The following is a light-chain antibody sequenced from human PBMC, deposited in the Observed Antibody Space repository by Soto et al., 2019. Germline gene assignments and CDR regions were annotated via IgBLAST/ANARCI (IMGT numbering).Light chain of an antibody. CDR2: AVS. Sequence: IRMTQSPSSLSASVGDTVTITCRASQYVSTYLSWYRQKPGEAPELLIFAVSTLQTGVPSRFGGSGAGTDFTLTISSLQPEDFGSYYCQQTYSPLYTFGQGTRLEVK. J-gene: IGKJ2*01. CDR1: QYVSTY. CDR3: QQTYSPLYT. V-gene: IGKV1-39*01.